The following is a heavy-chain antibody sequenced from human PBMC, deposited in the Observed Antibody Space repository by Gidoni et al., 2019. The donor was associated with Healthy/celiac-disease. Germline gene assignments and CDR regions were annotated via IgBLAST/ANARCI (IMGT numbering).Heavy chain of an antibody. J-gene: IGHJ4*02. CDR3: TTAYDIWCGDLDY. Sequence: PGKGLEWVGRIKSKTDGGTTDYAAPVKGRFTISRDDSKNTLYLQMNSLKTEDTAVYYCTTAYDIWCGDLDYWGQGTLVTVSS. V-gene: IGHV3-15*01. D-gene: IGHD3-10*01. CDR2: IKSKTDGGTT.